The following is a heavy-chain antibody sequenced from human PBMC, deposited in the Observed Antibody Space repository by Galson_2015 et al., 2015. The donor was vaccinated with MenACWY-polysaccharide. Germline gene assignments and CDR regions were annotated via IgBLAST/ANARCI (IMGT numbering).Heavy chain of an antibody. CDR1: GFTVSSNY. V-gene: IGHV3-66*01. J-gene: IGHJ4*02. CDR2: IYNGGST. CDR3: ARDWVEMATSQLDY. D-gene: IGHD5-24*01. Sequence: SLRLSCAASGFTVSSNYMSWVRQAPGKGLEWVSVIYNGGSTYYADSVKGRFTISRDNSKNTLYLQMNSLRAEDTAVYYCARDWVEMATSQLDYWGQGTLVTVSS.